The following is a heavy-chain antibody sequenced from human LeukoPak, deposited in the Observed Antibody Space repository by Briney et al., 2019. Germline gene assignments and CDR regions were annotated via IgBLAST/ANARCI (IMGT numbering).Heavy chain of an antibody. Sequence: GASVKVSCKASGYTFTSYYMHWVRQAPGQGLEWMGIINPSGGSTSYAQKFQGRVTMTRDTSTSTVYMELSSLRSEDTAVYYCARDGVPYYDSSGYHFDYWGQGTLSPSPQ. D-gene: IGHD3-22*01. V-gene: IGHV1-46*01. J-gene: IGHJ4*02. CDR3: ARDGVPYYDSSGYHFDY. CDR2: INPSGGST. CDR1: GYTFTSYY.